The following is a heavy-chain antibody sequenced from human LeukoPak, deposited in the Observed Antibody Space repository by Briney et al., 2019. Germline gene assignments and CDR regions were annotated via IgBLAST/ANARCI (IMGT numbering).Heavy chain of an antibody. CDR2: ISGSGGST. D-gene: IGHD1-1*01. CDR1: GFIVCSYA. V-gene: IGHV3-23*01. J-gene: IGHJ4*02. CDR3: AKVRRTTSATTTSGFDS. Sequence: GGSLRLSCAASGFIVCSYAVRWVRQAPGKGLEWVSVISGSGGSTYYADSVKGRFTISRDNSKKALYLQMSSLRAEDTAVYYCAKVRRTTSATTTSGFDSWGQGTLVTVSS.